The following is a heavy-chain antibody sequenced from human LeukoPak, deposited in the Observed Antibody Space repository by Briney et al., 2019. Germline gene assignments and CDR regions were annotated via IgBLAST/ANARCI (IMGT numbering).Heavy chain of an antibody. J-gene: IGHJ4*02. CDR1: GFTFSSYA. CDR2: ISGSGGST. Sequence: GGSLRLSCAASGFTFSSYAMIWVRQAPGKGLEWVSHISGSGGSTYYADSVRGRFTIYRDNSKNTLYLQMNSLRAEETAVYYCAKDPGGKGPGIDYWGQGTLVTVSS. CDR3: AKDPGGKGPGIDY. V-gene: IGHV3-23*01. D-gene: IGHD4-23*01.